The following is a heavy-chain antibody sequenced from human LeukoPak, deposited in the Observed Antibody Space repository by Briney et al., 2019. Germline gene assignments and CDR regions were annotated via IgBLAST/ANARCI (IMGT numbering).Heavy chain of an antibody. V-gene: IGHV3-21*01. CDR2: VSGSSNYI. CDR3: AKGGPHGYSVPFDY. CDR1: GFTFISYS. D-gene: IGHD5-18*01. J-gene: IGHJ4*02. Sequence: GGSLRLSCAASGFTFISYSMNWVRQAPGKGLEWVSSVSGSSNYIYYADSVKGRFTISRDNAKNSLYLQMDSLRAEDTAVYYCAKGGPHGYSVPFDYWGQGTLVTVSS.